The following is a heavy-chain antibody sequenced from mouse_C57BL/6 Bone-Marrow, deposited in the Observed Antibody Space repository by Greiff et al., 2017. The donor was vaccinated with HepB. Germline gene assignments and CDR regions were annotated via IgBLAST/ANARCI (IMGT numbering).Heavy chain of an antibody. V-gene: IGHV3-6*01. Sequence: EVQRVESGPGLVKPSQSLSLTCSVTGYSITSGYYWNWIRQFPGNKLEWMGYISYDGSNNYNPSLKNRISITRDTSKNQFFLKLNSVTTEDTATYYCAREGSSGYVGFAYWGQGTLVTVSA. J-gene: IGHJ3*01. CDR3: AREGSSGYVGFAY. CDR2: ISYDGSN. D-gene: IGHD3-2*02. CDR1: GYSITSGYY.